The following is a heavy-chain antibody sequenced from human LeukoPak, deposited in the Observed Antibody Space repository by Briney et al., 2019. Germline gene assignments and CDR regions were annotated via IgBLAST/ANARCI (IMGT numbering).Heavy chain of an antibody. V-gene: IGHV3-74*01. Sequence: GGSLRLSCAASGFTFSSYWMHWVRQAPGKGLVWVSRINTDGSSANYADSVKGRFTISRDNAKNTLYLQMNSLRAEDTAVYYCARDSPGYYDSSGYHNAEYFQHWGQGTLVTVSS. J-gene: IGHJ1*01. CDR2: INTDGSSA. CDR1: GFTFSSYW. D-gene: IGHD3-22*01. CDR3: ARDSPGYYDSSGYHNAEYFQH.